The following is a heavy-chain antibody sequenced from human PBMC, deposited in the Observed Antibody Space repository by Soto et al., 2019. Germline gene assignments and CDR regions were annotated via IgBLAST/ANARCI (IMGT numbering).Heavy chain of an antibody. J-gene: IGHJ4*02. V-gene: IGHV4-61*01. Sequence: SETLSLTCSVSGGSVNSGSYYWTWVRQPPGKGLEWIGNIYNSGATSYNPSLQNRLTISIDTSKNQYSLKLTSVTAADAALYYCARDIRGFSRALDYWGRGTPVTVSS. CDR1: GGSVNSGSYY. CDR3: ARDIRGFSRALDY. D-gene: IGHD5-18*01. CDR2: IYNSGAT.